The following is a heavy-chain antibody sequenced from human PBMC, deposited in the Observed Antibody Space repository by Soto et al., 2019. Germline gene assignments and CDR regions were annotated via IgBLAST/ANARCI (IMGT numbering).Heavy chain of an antibody. CDR1: GGSFSGYY. J-gene: IGHJ6*02. Sequence: SETLSLTCAVYGGSFSGYYWTWIRQPPGTGLEWIGEINHSGSTNYNPSLKSRVTISVDTSKNQFSLKLTSVTAADTAVYYCARLYGSGSLYYYYYGMDVWGQGTTVTVSS. CDR3: ARLYGSGSLYYYYYGMDV. CDR2: INHSGST. D-gene: IGHD3-10*01. V-gene: IGHV4-34*01.